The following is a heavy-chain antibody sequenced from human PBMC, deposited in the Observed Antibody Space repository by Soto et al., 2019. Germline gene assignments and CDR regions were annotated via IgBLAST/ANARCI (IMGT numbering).Heavy chain of an antibody. J-gene: IGHJ4*02. D-gene: IGHD2-8*02. CDR1: GGSFSGYY. CDR3: ARGQSSLLLDC. V-gene: IGHV4-34*01. CDR2: INHSGST. Sequence: QVQLQQWGAGLLKPSETLSLTCAVYGGSFSGYYWSWIRQPPGKGLEWIGEINHSGSTNYNPSLKSRGTRSVDTSKHQFSLKLSSVTAADTAVYYCARGQSSLLLDCWGQGVLVTVSS.